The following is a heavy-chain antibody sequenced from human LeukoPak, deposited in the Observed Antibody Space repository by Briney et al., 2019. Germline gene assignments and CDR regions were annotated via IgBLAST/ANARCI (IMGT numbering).Heavy chain of an antibody. J-gene: IGHJ4*02. CDR2: ISYDGSNK. CDR1: GFTFSTYG. CDR3: ARGPSGYHNT. Sequence: PWRSLRLSCAASGFTFSTYGMHWVRQAPGKGLEWVAVISYDGSNKYYADSVKGRFTISRDNAKNSLYLQMNSLRAEDTAVYYCARGPSGYHNTGGQGTLVTVSS. D-gene: IGHD5-12*01. V-gene: IGHV3-30*03.